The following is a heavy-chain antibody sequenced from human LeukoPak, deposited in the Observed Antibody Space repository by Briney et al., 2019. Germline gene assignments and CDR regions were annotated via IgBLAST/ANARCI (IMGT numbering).Heavy chain of an antibody. CDR1: GGSISNNY. CDR2: IYASGST. CDR3: ARFDGDYTDY. Sequence: SETLSLTCTVSGGSISNNYWTWIRQPAGKGLEWIGRIYASGSTDYNPSLKSRVTMSVDTSKNQFSLNLGSLTAADTAAYYCARFDGDYTDYWGQGTLVTVSS. D-gene: IGHD4-17*01. V-gene: IGHV4-4*07. J-gene: IGHJ4*02.